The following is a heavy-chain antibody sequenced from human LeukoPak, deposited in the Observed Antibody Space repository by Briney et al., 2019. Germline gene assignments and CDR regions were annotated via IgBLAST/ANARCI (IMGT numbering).Heavy chain of an antibody. CDR1: GFTFSDNY. V-gene: IGHV3-11*01. CDR3: ARADYYDGSTFDY. CDR2: ISSSGSNT. D-gene: IGHD3-22*01. Sequence: GGSLRFSCAASGFTFSDNYMTWIRQAPGKGLEWVSCISSSGSNTYYVDSVKGRFTISRDNAKTSLYLQMNSLRPEDTAVYYCARADYYDGSTFDYRGQGTLVTVFS. J-gene: IGHJ4*02.